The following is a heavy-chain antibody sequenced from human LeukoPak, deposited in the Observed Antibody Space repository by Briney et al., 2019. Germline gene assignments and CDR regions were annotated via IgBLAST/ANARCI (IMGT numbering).Heavy chain of an antibody. CDR1: GFSLSTSGLG. J-gene: IGHJ4*02. CDR2: IYYSGRT. D-gene: IGHD6-19*01. Sequence: ESGPTLVKPTQTLTLTFTSSGFSLSTSGLGVGWIRQPPGKGLEWIGYIYYSGRTNYNPSLKSRVTISVDTSKNQFSLKLSSVTAADTAVYYCARLSYSNLYSSGWHFDYWGQGTLVTVPS. V-gene: IGHV4-61*05. CDR3: ARLSYSNLYSSGWHFDY.